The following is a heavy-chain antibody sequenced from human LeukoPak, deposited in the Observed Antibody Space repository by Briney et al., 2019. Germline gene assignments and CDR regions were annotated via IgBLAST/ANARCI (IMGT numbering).Heavy chain of an antibody. V-gene: IGHV4-59*11. Sequence: SETLSLTCTVSGGSISSHYWSWIRQPPGKGLEWIGYIYYSGSTNYNPSLKSRVTISVDTSKNQFSLKLSSVTAADTAVYYCAGSGGLANQGAVFDYWGQGTLVTVSS. CDR3: AGSGGLANQGAVFDY. J-gene: IGHJ4*02. D-gene: IGHD3-10*01. CDR2: IYYSGST. CDR1: GGSISSHY.